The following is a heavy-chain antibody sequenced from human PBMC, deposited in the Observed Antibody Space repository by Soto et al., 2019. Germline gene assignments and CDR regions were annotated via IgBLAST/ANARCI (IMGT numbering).Heavy chain of an antibody. Sequence: EVQLLESGGNLVQPGGSLRLSCAASGFNFTYHVMTWVRQAPGKGLQWVSTILGNGENTYYADSVKGRFTISRDSSKNTLYLQMNSLRAEDTAIYYCARLPGSTAPRPDYWGRGTRVTVSS. CDR3: ARLPGSTAPRPDY. CDR2: ILGNGENT. CDR1: GFNFTYHV. D-gene: IGHD6-6*01. J-gene: IGHJ4*02. V-gene: IGHV3-23*01.